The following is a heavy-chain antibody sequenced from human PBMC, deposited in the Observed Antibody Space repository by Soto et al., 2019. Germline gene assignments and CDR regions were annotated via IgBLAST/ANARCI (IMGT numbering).Heavy chain of an antibody. V-gene: IGHV3-23*01. CDR3: ARDAVPYNGKWDWFDP. Sequence: DVQLLESGGGLVQPGGSLRLYCAASGFIFGDYAMSWVRQAPGKGLEWVSSIGGVGGDTYYAASVKGRFTISRDNSKNTLYLQMSSLRAEDTAVYYCARDAVPYNGKWDWFDPWGQGTLVTVSS. CDR2: IGGVGGDT. D-gene: IGHD1-26*01. CDR1: GFIFGDYA. J-gene: IGHJ5*02.